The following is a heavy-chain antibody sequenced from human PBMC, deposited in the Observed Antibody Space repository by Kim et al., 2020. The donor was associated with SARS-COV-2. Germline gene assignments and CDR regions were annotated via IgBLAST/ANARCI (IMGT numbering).Heavy chain of an antibody. J-gene: IGHJ4*02. CDR1: GLTFTNYW. CDR2: LNSDATAT. CDR3: AAGNYQIY. D-gene: IGHD3-16*02. Sequence: GGSLRLSCVASGLTFTNYWMQWVRQVPGKGLVWLSRLNSDATATHYAGSVKGRFTISIDNAKNTVYLQMNSLRVEDTAVYYCAAGNYQIYWGQGTPVTVST. V-gene: IGHV3-74*01.